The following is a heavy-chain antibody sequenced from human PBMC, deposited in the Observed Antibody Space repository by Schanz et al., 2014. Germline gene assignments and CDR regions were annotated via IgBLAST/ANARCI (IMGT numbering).Heavy chain of an antibody. V-gene: IGHV4-31*03. Sequence: QVQLQESGPGLVKPSQTLSLTCTVSGASISSGGYYWDWIRLLPGKGLEWIGYISYSGSTSFNPSLKSRLTMSVDTSKNQFSLRLSSVTAADTAVYYCARHGGIPYYPMDVWGQGTLVTASS. J-gene: IGHJ6*02. CDR3: ARHGGIPYYPMDV. CDR2: ISYSGST. D-gene: IGHD3-16*01. CDR1: GASISSGGYY.